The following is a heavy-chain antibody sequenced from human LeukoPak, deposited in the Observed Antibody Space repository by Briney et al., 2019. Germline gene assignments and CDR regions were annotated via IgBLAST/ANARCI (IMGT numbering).Heavy chain of an antibody. J-gene: IGHJ6*02. D-gene: IGHD5-18*01. V-gene: IGHV6-1*01. Sequence: SQTLSLTCAISGDSVSSNSAAWNWIRQSPSRGLEWLGRTYYRSKWYNDYAVSVKSRITINPDTSKNQFSLQLNSVTPEDTAVYYCAREGHWIQLWKHYYYGMDVWGQGTTVTVSS. CDR1: GDSVSSNSAA. CDR2: TYYRSKWYN. CDR3: AREGHWIQLWKHYYYGMDV.